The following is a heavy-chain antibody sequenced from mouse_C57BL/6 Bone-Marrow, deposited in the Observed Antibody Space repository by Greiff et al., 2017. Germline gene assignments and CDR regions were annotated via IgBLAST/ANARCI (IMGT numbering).Heavy chain of an antibody. CDR3: AREGYSGDFDY. CDR1: GYTFTSYW. Sequence: QVQLQQPGAELVMPGASVKLSCKASGYTFTSYWMHWVKQRPGQGLEWIGEIDPSDSYTNYNQKFKGKSTFTVDKSSSTAYMQLSSLTSEDSAVYYCAREGYSGDFDYWGQGTTLTVSS. CDR2: IDPSDSYT. V-gene: IGHV1-69*01. D-gene: IGHD2-12*01. J-gene: IGHJ2*01.